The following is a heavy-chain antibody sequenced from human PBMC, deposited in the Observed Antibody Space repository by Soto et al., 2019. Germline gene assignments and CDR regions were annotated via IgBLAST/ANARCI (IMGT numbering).Heavy chain of an antibody. CDR3: ARDREAGYNFYYGMDV. V-gene: IGHV4-4*07. CDR1: DGSISTYY. J-gene: IGHJ6*02. D-gene: IGHD6-19*01. Sequence: SETLSLTCTVSDGSISTYYWSWIRQPAGKGLEWIGRIYTSASINYNPSLKGRVILSVDTSTNQVSLRLASVTAADTAIYYCARDREAGYNFYYGMDVWGQGTTVTVSS. CDR2: IYTSASI.